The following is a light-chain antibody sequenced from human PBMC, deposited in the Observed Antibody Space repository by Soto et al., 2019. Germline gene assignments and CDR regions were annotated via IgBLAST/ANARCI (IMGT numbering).Light chain of an antibody. Sequence: QSVLTQPPSVSGAPGQRVTISCTGSSSNIVAGYDVHWYQQLPGTAPKLLIYGNSNRPSGVPDRFSGSKSGTSASLAITGLQAEDEADYYCQSYDSSPVVFGGGTKLTVL. J-gene: IGLJ2*01. CDR3: QSYDSSPVV. CDR2: GNS. V-gene: IGLV1-40*01. CDR1: SSNIVAGYD.